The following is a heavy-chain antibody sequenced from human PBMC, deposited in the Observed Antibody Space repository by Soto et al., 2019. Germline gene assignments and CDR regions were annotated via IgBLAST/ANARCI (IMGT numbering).Heavy chain of an antibody. CDR3: ARDHAQIAARWRTHYYYYMDV. Sequence: QVQLVESGGGVVQPGRSLRLSCAASGFTFSSYGMHWVRQAPGKGLEWVAVIWYDGSNKYYADSVKGRLTISRDNSENTLYLQMNSLRAEDTAVYYCARDHAQIAARWRTHYYYYMDVWGKGTTVTVSS. J-gene: IGHJ6*03. V-gene: IGHV3-33*01. D-gene: IGHD6-6*01. CDR2: IWYDGSNK. CDR1: GFTFSSYG.